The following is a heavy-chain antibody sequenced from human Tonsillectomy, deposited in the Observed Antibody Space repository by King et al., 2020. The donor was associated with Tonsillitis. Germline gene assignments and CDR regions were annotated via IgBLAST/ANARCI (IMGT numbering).Heavy chain of an antibody. CDR3: ARGMYYDDNRGPYYFDY. J-gene: IGHJ4*02. CDR2: IIPKFGTARR. V-gene: IGHV1-69*01. D-gene: IGHD3-22*01. Sequence: QLVQSGAEVKKPGSSVKVSCKASGGAFNSYGISWVRQAPGQGLEWLGGIIPKFGTARRNYAQKFQGRVTITADESTSTAYMELSSLRPEDTAVYYCARGMYYDDNRGPYYFDYWGQGTLVTVSS. CDR1: GGAFNSYG.